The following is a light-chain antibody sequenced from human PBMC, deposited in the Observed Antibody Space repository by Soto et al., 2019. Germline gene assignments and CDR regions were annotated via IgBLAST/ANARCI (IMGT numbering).Light chain of an antibody. J-gene: IGLJ2*01. CDR3: GAWDNSLTVVV. CDR1: SSNIGRNS. V-gene: IGLV1-51*01. CDR2: DND. Sequence: QSVLTQPPSVSAAPGQKVTISCSRSSSNIGRNSVSWYQHLPGTAPKLLIYDNDKRPSGIPDRFSGSKSGTSATLGITGLQTGDEADYYCGAWDNSLTVVVFGGGTKLTVL.